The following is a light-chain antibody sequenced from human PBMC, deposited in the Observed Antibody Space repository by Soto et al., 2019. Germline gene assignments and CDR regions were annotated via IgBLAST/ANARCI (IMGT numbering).Light chain of an antibody. CDR1: TTDVGGYDY. V-gene: IGLV2-14*01. J-gene: IGLJ2*01. Sequence: QSALTQPASVSGSPGQSITISCTGSTTDVGGYDYVSWYQQSPGAAPKLVLFEVSRRPSGVSTRFSGSKSGNTASLTISGLQPEDEADYYCDSYAAGNVVFGGGTQLTVL. CDR3: DSYAAGNVV. CDR2: EVS.